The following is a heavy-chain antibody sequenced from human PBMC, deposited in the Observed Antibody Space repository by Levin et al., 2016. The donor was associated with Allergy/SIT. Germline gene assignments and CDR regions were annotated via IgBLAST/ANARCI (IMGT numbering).Heavy chain of an antibody. CDR1: GGSISSGGYY. V-gene: IGHV4-31*03. CDR3: ARVGENLASYYYGMDV. J-gene: IGHJ6*02. D-gene: IGHD3-3*02. CDR2: IYYSGSA. Sequence: SETLSLTCTVSGGSISSGGYYWSWIRQHPGKGLEWIGYIYYSGSAYYNPSLKSRVTISVDTSKNQFSLKLSSVTAADTAVYYCARVGENLASYYYGMDVWGQGTTVTVSS.